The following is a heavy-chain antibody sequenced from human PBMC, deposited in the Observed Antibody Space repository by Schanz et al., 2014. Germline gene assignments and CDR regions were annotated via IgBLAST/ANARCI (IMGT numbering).Heavy chain of an antibody. D-gene: IGHD2-15*01. CDR1: GFTFSDYY. Sequence: QVQLVESGGGLVKPGGSLRLSCAASGFTFSDYYMSWIRQAPGKGLEWVAVIWSDGSTKYYADSVKGRFTISRDNSKNTLYLQMNSLRADDTAVYYCAKARRKSNCSGGRCFHYSYYGMDVWGQGTTVTVSS. V-gene: IGHV3-33*03. J-gene: IGHJ6*02. CDR2: IWSDGSTK. CDR3: AKARRKSNCSGGRCFHYSYYGMDV.